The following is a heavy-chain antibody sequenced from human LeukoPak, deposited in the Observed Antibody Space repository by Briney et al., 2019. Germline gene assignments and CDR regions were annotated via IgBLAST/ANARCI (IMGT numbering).Heavy chain of an antibody. CDR1: GFTFNTFG. J-gene: IGHJ4*02. CDR3: AKDRIVGTTRSLDY. Sequence: GGSLRLSCAASGFTFNTFGMHWVRQAPGKGLEWMAVTSFDGSNKYYADSVKGRFTISRDNSKNTLYLQMNSLRAEDTAVYYCAKDRIVGTTRSLDYWGPGTLVTVSS. CDR2: TSFDGSNK. D-gene: IGHD1-26*01. V-gene: IGHV3-30*18.